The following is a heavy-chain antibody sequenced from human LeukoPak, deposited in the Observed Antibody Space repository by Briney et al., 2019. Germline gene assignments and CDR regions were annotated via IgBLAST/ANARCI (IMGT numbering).Heavy chain of an antibody. CDR2: ISYDGSNK. CDR1: GFTFSING. Sequence: GGSLRLSCTASGFTFSINGMHWVRQAPGKGLEWVAVISYDGSNKYYADSVKGRFTISRANSKNTLYLQMNSLRAEDTAVYYCARTTVTTGRTNWFDPWGQGTLVTVSS. D-gene: IGHD4-17*01. V-gene: IGHV3-33*05. J-gene: IGHJ5*02. CDR3: ARTTVTTGRTNWFDP.